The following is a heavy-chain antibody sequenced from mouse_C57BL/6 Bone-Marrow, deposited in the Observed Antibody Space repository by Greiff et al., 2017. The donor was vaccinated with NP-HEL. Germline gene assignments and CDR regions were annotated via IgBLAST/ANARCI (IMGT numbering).Heavy chain of an antibody. CDR2: IDPSDSET. CDR3: ARGYYAMDY. CDR1: GYTFTSYW. Sequence: VQLQQPGAELVRPGSSVKLSCKASGYTFTSYWMHWVKQRPIQGLEWIGNIDPSDSETHSNQKFKDKATLTVDKSSSTAYMQLSSLTSEDSAVYYCARGYYAMDYWGQGTSVTVSS. J-gene: IGHJ4*01. V-gene: IGHV1-52*01.